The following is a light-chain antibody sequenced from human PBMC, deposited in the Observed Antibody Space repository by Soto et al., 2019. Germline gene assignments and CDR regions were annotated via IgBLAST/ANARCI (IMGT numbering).Light chain of an antibody. CDR2: DIS. Sequence: ETAMTQSPATLSVSPGERATLSCRASQSVSSNLAWYQQKPGQPPRLLIYDISTRATGIPTRFSGSGSGTEFTLTISSLQSEDFAVYYCQQYNSWPLTFGGGTKVEIK. CDR1: QSVSSN. J-gene: IGKJ4*01. CDR3: QQYNSWPLT. V-gene: IGKV3D-15*01.